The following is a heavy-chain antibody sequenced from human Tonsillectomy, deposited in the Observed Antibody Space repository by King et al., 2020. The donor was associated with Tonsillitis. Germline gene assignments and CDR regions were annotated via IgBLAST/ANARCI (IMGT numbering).Heavy chain of an antibody. V-gene: IGHV4-59*01. CDR3: ARGGMGDDYVWGSYRPPDY. CDR2: IYYSGST. Sequence: VQLQESGPGLVKPSETLSLTCTVSGGSISSYYWSWIRQPPGKGLEWIGYIYYSGSTNYNTSLKSRVTISVDTSKNQFSLKLSSVTAADTAVYYCARGGMGDDYVWGSYRPPDYWGQGTLVTVSS. CDR1: GGSISSYY. D-gene: IGHD3-16*02. J-gene: IGHJ4*02.